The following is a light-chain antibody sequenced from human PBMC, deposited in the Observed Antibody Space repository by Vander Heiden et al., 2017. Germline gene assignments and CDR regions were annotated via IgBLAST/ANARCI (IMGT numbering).Light chain of an antibody. J-gene: IGLJ2*01. CDR3: YSTNSSSNGGE. Sequence: SYVLTPPPSVSVSPGQTATITCSVDALPKKYAYWCQQKSGQAAVLVIYEDSRRASGIPEGITGSSSCTRARLASGGAQVEDEAEHDCYSTNSSSNGGEFGGGTKLTVL. CDR1: ALPKKY. V-gene: IGLV3-10*01. CDR2: EDS.